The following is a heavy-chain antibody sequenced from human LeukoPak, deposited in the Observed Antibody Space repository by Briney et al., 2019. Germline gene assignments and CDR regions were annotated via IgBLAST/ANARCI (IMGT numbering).Heavy chain of an antibody. CDR1: GGSISSGGYY. D-gene: IGHD5-12*01. CDR2: IYYSGST. Sequence: SQTLSLACTVSGGSISSGGYYWSWIRQHPEKGLEWIGYIYYSGSTYYNPSLKSRVTISVDTSKNQFSLKLSSVTAADTAVYYCARGGYSGYDPLDYWGQGTLVTVSS. CDR3: ARGGYSGYDPLDY. V-gene: IGHV4-31*03. J-gene: IGHJ4*02.